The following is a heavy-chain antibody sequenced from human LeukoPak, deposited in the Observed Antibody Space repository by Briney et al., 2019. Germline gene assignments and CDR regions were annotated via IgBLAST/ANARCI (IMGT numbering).Heavy chain of an antibody. D-gene: IGHD4-23*01. CDR2: ISSSRSYI. CDR1: GFTFSSYS. Sequence: GGSLRLSCAASGFTFSSYSMNWVRQAPGKGLEWVSFISSSRSYIYYADSVKGRFTISRDNAKNSLYLQMNSLRAEDTALYYCARGGSYGGYHSYWGQGTLVTVSS. J-gene: IGHJ4*02. CDR3: ARGGSYGGYHSY. V-gene: IGHV3-21*01.